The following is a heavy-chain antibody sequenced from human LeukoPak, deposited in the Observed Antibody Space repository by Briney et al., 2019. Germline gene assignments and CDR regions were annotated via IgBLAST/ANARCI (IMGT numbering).Heavy chain of an antibody. CDR1: GGSISSGGYY. V-gene: IGHV4-39*07. CDR3: ARVPSSSWSGDYMDV. D-gene: IGHD6-6*01. CDR2: INHSGST. Sequence: PSETLSLTCTVSGGSISSGGYYWSWIRQPPGKGLEWIGEINHSGSTNYNPSLKSRVTISVDTSKNQFSLKLSSVTAADTAVYYCARVPSSSWSGDYMDVWGKGTTVTVSS. J-gene: IGHJ6*03.